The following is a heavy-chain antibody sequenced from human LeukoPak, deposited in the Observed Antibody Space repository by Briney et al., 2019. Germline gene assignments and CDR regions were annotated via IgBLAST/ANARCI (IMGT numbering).Heavy chain of an antibody. Sequence: SETLSLTCTVSGGSISSSTYYWGWIRQPPGKGLEWIGSIYYSGSTYYNPSLKSPVTISVDTSKPPFSLKLSSVPAAATGVYYCARRLSVSSSSWYGPHAFDIWGQGTVVTVSS. V-gene: IGHV4-39*01. D-gene: IGHD6-13*01. CDR3: ARRLSVSSSSWYGPHAFDI. CDR2: IYYSGST. J-gene: IGHJ3*02. CDR1: GGSISSSTYY.